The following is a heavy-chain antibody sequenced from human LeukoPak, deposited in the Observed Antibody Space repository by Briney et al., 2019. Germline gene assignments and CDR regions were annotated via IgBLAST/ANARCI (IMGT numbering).Heavy chain of an antibody. Sequence: GSLRLSCVASGFSFSTYDMYWVRQAAGRGLEWVSALGTNGDAYYLGSVRGRFTISRENVKNSLYLQMNSLGVEDTAVYYCAREWRGIASHFHGMDVWGQGTTVTVSS. CDR2: LGTNGDA. D-gene: IGHD6-6*01. V-gene: IGHV3-13*01. CDR3: AREWRGIASHFHGMDV. CDR1: GFSFSTYD. J-gene: IGHJ6*02.